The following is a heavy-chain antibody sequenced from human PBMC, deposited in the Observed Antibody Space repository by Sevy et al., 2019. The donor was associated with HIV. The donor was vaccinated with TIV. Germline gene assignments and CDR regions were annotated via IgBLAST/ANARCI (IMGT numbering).Heavy chain of an antibody. CDR2: IYYSGST. V-gene: IGHV4-59*01. CDR1: GGSISSYY. CDR3: ARDLGPYCSGGSCSLDY. J-gene: IGHJ4*02. Sequence: SETLSLTCTVSGGSISSYYWSWIRQPPGKGLEWIGYIYYSGSTNYNPSLKSRVTISVDTSKNQFSRKLSSVTAADTAVYYCARDLGPYCSGGSCSLDYWGQGTLVTVSS. D-gene: IGHD2-15*01.